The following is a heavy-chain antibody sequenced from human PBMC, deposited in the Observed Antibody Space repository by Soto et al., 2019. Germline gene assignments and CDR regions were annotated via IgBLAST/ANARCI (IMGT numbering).Heavy chain of an antibody. CDR1: GFTFSSYG. D-gene: IGHD2-2*01. CDR2: ISYDGSNK. J-gene: IGHJ5*02. V-gene: IGHV3-30*18. Sequence: QVQLVESGGGVVQPGRSLRLSCAASGFTFSSYGMHWVRQAPGKGLEWVAVISYDGSNKYYADSVRGRFTISRDNSKHTLYLQMNSLRAEDTAVYYCAKDNCISTSCYRLYNWFDPWGQGTLVTVSS. CDR3: AKDNCISTSCYRLYNWFDP.